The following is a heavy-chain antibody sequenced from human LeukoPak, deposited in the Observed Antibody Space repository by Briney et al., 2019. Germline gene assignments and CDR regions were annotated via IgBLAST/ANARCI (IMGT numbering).Heavy chain of an antibody. CDR1: GYSFVGYG. Sequence: GASVKVFCKASGYSFVGYGITWVRQAPGQGLEWMGWFNPENGNTDYAQKVQGRVTMTADTSTSTSYMELRSLRSDDTAVYYCAREHSSSWDQFDYWGQGTLVTVSS. CDR2: FNPENGNT. J-gene: IGHJ4*02. CDR3: AREHSSSWDQFDY. D-gene: IGHD6-13*01. V-gene: IGHV1-18*01.